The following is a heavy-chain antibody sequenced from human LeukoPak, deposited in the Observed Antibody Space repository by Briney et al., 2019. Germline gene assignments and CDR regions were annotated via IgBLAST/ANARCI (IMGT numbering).Heavy chain of an antibody. D-gene: IGHD3-3*01. CDR1: GYTLTELP. CDR3: ARDGGDFWSGPVAFDI. CDR2: FDPGDGET. Sequence: ASVKVSCKVSGYTLTELPMHWVRQAPGKGLEWMGGFDPGDGETIYAQKFQGRVTMTTDTSTSTAYMELRSLRSDDTAVYYCARDGGDFWSGPVAFDIWGQGTMVTVSS. J-gene: IGHJ3*02. V-gene: IGHV1-24*01.